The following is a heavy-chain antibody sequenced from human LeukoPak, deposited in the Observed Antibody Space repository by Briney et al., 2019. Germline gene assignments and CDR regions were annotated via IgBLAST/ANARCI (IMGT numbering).Heavy chain of an antibody. J-gene: IGHJ4*02. CDR3: AARSRGIAFR. CDR2: IVVGSGET. Sequence: ASVTVSFTASGFSFTICAVQWVRQGRGQGQEWVGWIVVGSGETNYSQKFQERGTITRDMSTSTAYMELSSLRSEDTAVYYCAARSRGIAFRWGQGTLVTVSS. CDR1: GFSFTICA. V-gene: IGHV1-58*01. D-gene: IGHD6-13*01.